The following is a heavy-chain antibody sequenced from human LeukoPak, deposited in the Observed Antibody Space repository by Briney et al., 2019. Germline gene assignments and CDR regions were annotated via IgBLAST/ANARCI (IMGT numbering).Heavy chain of an antibody. CDR3: ARDSLAYYGSGSYQYYYGMDV. V-gene: IGHV4-4*07. CDR1: GGSISRYY. D-gene: IGHD3-10*01. Sequence: SETLSLTCTVSGGSISRYYWSWVRQPAGKGLGWIGRIYTSGSTNYHPSLKTRVTMSVATSKTHFSLKLISVTAADTAVYYCARDSLAYYGSGSYQYYYGMDVWGQGTTVTVSS. J-gene: IGHJ6*02. CDR2: IYTSGST.